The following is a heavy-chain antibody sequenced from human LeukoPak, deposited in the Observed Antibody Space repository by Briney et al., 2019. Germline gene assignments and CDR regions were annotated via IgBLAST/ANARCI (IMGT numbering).Heavy chain of an antibody. Sequence: PSETLSLTCTVSGGSISSYYWSWIRQPAGKGLEWVERIYASGSTNYNPSLKSRVTMSVDTSKSQFSLKLLSVTAADTAVYYCARDPRGIVGANHNWFDPWGQGTLVTVSS. CDR3: ARDPRGIVGANHNWFDP. D-gene: IGHD1-26*01. J-gene: IGHJ5*02. V-gene: IGHV4-4*07. CDR2: IYASGST. CDR1: GGSISSYY.